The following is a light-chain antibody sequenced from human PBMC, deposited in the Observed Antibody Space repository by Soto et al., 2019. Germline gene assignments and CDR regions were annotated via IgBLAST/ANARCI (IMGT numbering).Light chain of an antibody. Sequence: EIVLTQSPGTLSLSPGERATLSCRASQSVRNVYLAWYQQKPGQAPRLLIYDASNRATGIPDRFSGSGSGTDFALTIHRLEPEDFAVYYCQQSGSSPRTFGQGTKLAIK. V-gene: IGKV3-20*01. CDR3: QQSGSSPRT. CDR2: DAS. J-gene: IGKJ2*01. CDR1: QSVRNVY.